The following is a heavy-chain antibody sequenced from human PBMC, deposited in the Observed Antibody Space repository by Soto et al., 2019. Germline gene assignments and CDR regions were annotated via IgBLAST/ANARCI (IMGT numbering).Heavy chain of an antibody. D-gene: IGHD2-15*01. Sequence: PGGSLRLSCAASGFTFSSYAMSWVRQAPGKGLEWVSAISGSGGSTYYADSVKGRFTISRDNSKKTLYLQMNSLRDEDTALYYCAKVRKDIVVVVDSYYFDYWGQGTLVTVSS. CDR1: GFTFSSYA. CDR2: ISGSGGST. CDR3: AKVRKDIVVVVDSYYFDY. J-gene: IGHJ4*02. V-gene: IGHV3-23*01.